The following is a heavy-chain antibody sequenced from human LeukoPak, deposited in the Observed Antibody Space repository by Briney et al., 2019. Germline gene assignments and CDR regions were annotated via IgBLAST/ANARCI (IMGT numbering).Heavy chain of an antibody. D-gene: IGHD3-22*01. Sequence: SETLSLTCAVYGGSFSGYYWSWIRQPPGKGLEWIGEINHSGSTNYNPSLKSRVTISVDTSKNQFSLKLSSVTAADTAVYYCARLTHYYDSSGLDYWGQGTLVTVSS. J-gene: IGHJ4*02. CDR1: GGSFSGYY. CDR3: ARLTHYYDSSGLDY. V-gene: IGHV4-34*01. CDR2: INHSGST.